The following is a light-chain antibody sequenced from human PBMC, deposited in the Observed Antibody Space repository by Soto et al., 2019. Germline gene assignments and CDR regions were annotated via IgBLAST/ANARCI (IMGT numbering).Light chain of an antibody. J-gene: IGKJ5*01. CDR3: QQRHMWPIT. V-gene: IGKV3-15*01. CDR1: QSVSIN. CDR2: GAS. Sequence: TVLTQSPGTLSVSPGERASLSCRASQSVSINLAWYQQKPGQAPRLLIYGASTRATGIPARFSGSGSGTDFTLTISSLEPEDSAVYYCQQRHMWPITFGQGTRLEIK.